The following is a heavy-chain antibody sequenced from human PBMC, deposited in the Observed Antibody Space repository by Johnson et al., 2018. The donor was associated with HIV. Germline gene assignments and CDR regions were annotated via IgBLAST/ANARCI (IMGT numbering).Heavy chain of an antibody. Sequence: VQLVESGGGLVQPGGSLRLSCAASGFTFSSHWMSWVRQAPGKGLEWVADISGSGGSTYYGDSVKGRFTISRDNAKNSLYLQMNSLRAEDTAVYYCARATWVGVASFPSAFDIWGQGTMVTVSS. D-gene: IGHD2-21*01. CDR3: ARATWVGVASFPSAFDI. CDR1: GFTFSSHW. CDR2: ISGSGGST. J-gene: IGHJ3*02. V-gene: IGHV3-7*02.